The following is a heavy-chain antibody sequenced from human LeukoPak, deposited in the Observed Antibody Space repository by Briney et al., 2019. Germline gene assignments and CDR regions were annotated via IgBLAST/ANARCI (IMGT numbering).Heavy chain of an antibody. V-gene: IGHV3-7*01. CDR1: GFSFSTYD. D-gene: IGHD3-22*01. J-gene: IGHJ4*02. CDR3: ARISRHYYDSSGYYRGGKDFVY. CDR2: IKQDGSEK. Sequence: GGSLRLSCAASGFSFSTYDMSWVRQTPGKGLERVANIKQDGSEKYYVDSVKGRFTISRDNAKNSLYLQMNSLRAEDTAVYYCARISRHYYDSSGYYRGGKDFVYWGQGTLVTVSS.